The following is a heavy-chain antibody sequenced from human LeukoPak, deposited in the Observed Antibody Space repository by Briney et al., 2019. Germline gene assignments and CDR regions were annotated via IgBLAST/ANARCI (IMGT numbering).Heavy chain of an antibody. CDR2: IKQDGSEK. Sequence: GGSLRLSCAASGFTVGSNYMSWVRQAPGRGLEWVANIKQDGSEKYYVDSVKGRFTISRDNAKNSLYLQMNSLRSEDTAVYYCVDGTTPDYWGQGTLVTVSS. D-gene: IGHD1-7*01. CDR3: VDGTTPDY. CDR1: GFTVGSNY. J-gene: IGHJ4*02. V-gene: IGHV3-7*01.